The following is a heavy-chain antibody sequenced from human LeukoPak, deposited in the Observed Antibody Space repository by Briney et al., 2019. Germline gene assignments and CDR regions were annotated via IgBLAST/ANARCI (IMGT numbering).Heavy chain of an antibody. CDR1: GFTFSSYW. CDR3: ARGYGDWFDP. CDR2: INSYGSST. Sequence: GGSLRLSCAVSGFTFSSYWMHWVGHAPGKGLVWVSRINSYGSSTYYADSVKGRFSISRENAKNTLYLQMNSLRAEDTAVYYCARGYGDWFDPWGQGTLVTVSS. V-gene: IGHV3-74*01. J-gene: IGHJ5*02. D-gene: IGHD4-17*01.